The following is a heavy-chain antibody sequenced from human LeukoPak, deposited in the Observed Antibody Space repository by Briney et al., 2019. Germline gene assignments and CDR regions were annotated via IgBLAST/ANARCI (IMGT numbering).Heavy chain of an antibody. CDR2: ISSSSSYT. D-gene: IGHD3-10*01. CDR1: GFTFSDYY. CDR3: ARVHPSRGIGDAFDI. J-gene: IGHJ3*02. Sequence: PGGSLRLSCAASGFTFSDYYMSWIRQAPGKGLEWVSYISSSSSYTNYADSVKGRFTISRDNAKNSLYLQMNSLRAEDTAVYYCARVHPSRGIGDAFDIRGQGTMVTVSS. V-gene: IGHV3-11*06.